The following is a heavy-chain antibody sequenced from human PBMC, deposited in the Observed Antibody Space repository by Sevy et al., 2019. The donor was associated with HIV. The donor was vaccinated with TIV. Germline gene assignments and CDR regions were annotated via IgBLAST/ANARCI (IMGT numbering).Heavy chain of an antibody. J-gene: IGHJ4*02. CDR2: IRSKAYGGTT. CDR1: GFRFDDYA. CDR3: TRESINYGDYVGYFDY. V-gene: IGHV3-49*03. D-gene: IGHD4-17*01. Sequence: GESLKISCAASGFRFDDYAMTWFRQAPGKGLEWVGFIRSKAYGGTTEYAASVKGRFTISRDDSKSVAYLQLNSLKTEDTAVYYCTRESINYGDYVGYFDYWGQGNLVTVSS.